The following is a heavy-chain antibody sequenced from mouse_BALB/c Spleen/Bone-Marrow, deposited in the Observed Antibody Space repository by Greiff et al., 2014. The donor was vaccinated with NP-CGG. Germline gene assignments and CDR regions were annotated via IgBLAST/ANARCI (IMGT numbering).Heavy chain of an antibody. D-gene: IGHD2-1*01. Sequence: EVKLEESGGGLVQPGGSLRLSCATSGFTFTAYYMSWVRQPPGKALAWLGFLRNKANGYTTEYSASVKGRFTISRDNSQSILYLQMNTLRAEDSATYFCARDINDNYNWYFDVWGAGTTVTVSS. CDR2: LRNKANGYTT. CDR3: ARDINDNYNWYFDV. CDR1: GFTFTAYY. J-gene: IGHJ1*01. V-gene: IGHV7-3*02.